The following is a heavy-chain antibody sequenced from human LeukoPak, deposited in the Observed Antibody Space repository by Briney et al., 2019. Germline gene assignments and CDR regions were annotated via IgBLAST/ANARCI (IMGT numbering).Heavy chain of an antibody. CDR1: GYSISSGYY. J-gene: IGHJ5*02. CDR2: SYHSGST. D-gene: IGHD3-10*01. Sequence: SETLSLTCAVSGYSISSGYYWGWIRQPPGKRLEWIESSYHSGSTYYNPSLKSRVTISVDTSKNQFSLQLSSVTAADTAVYYCARHYMVRRVSNWFDPWGQGTLVTVSS. CDR3: ARHYMVRRVSNWFDP. V-gene: IGHV4-38-2*01.